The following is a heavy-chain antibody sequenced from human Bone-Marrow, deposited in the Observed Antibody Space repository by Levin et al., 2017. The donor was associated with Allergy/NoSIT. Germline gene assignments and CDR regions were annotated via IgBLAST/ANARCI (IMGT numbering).Heavy chain of an antibody. J-gene: IGHJ4*02. D-gene: IGHD2/OR15-2a*01. CDR3: AREGSYSTTWYGNYLDS. CDR1: GGNFGSNA. Sequence: ASVKVSCKISGGNFGSNAISWVRQAPGQGLEWMGRIIPIVAIPKYAHNFQGRVTFTADKSTSTVHMELSLSSEDTAVYYCAREGSYSTTWYGNYLDSWGQGTLVTVSS. V-gene: IGHV1-69*04. CDR2: IIPIVAIP.